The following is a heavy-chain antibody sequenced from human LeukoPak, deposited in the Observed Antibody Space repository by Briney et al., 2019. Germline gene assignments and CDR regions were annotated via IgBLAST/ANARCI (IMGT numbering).Heavy chain of an antibody. CDR1: GYTFTGYY. CDR3: ARAAGGYVAFDI. CDR2: INPSSGGT. D-gene: IGHD3-22*01. J-gene: IGHJ3*02. Sequence: ASVKVSCNVSGYTFTGYYMHWVRQAPGQGLEWMGWINPSSGGTNYAQKFQGRVTMTRDTSISTAYMELSRLRSDATAVYYCARAAGGYVAFDIWGRGTMVTVSS. V-gene: IGHV1-2*02.